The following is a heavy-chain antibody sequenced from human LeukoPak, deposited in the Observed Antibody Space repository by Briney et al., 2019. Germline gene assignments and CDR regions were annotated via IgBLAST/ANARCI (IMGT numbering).Heavy chain of an antibody. CDR3: VRQPDSARYGFDY. CDR1: GFTFSSYS. V-gene: IGHV3-48*01. J-gene: IGHJ4*02. D-gene: IGHD1-14*01. Sequence: GGSLRLSCAASGFTFSSYSMNWVRQAPGKGLEWVSYISSSSSTIYYADSVKGRFTISRDNAKNSLYLQMNSLRAEDTAVYYCVRQPDSARYGFDYWGQGTQVTVSS. CDR2: ISSSSSTI.